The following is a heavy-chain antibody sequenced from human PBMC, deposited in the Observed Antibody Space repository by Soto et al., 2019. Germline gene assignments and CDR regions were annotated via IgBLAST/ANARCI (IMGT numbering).Heavy chain of an antibody. CDR3: ARDNCSSTSCHYYYYYGMDV. CDR1: GGTFSSYA. CDR2: LIPIFGTA. J-gene: IGHJ6*02. Sequence: QVQLVQSGAEVKKPGSSVKVSCKASGGTFSSYAISWVRQAPGQGLEWMGGLIPIFGTANYAQKFQGRVTITADESTSTAYMELSSLRSEDTAVYYCARDNCSSTSCHYYYYYGMDVWGQGTTVTVSS. D-gene: IGHD2-2*01. V-gene: IGHV1-69*01.